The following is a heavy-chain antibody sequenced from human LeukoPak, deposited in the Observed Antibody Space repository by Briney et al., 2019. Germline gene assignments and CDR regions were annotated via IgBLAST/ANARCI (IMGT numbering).Heavy chain of an antibody. CDR3: ARGPGVNRGIPLGY. V-gene: IGHV4-4*07. D-gene: IGHD2-8*01. J-gene: IGHJ4*02. Sequence: SETLSLTCTVSAGSISSDYWSWIRQPAGKGLEWIRRVYTSGSTNYHPSRKSRVTMPVETSRNQFSLKLSSKTAADTAVYYCARGPGVNRGIPLGYWGQGTLVTVSS. CDR2: VYTSGST. CDR1: AGSISSDY.